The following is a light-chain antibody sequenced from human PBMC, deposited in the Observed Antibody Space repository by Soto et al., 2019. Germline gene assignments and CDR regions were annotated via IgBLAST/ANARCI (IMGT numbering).Light chain of an antibody. J-gene: IGLJ3*02. CDR1: SGDVGAYNY. Sequence: QSALTQPRSVSGSPGQSVTISCTGTSGDVGAYNYVSWYQQHPGKAPKLIIYDVSKRPSGVPDRFSGSKSANTASLTSSGLQAEDEADYYCCSYAGSYSFMFGGGTKLTV. V-gene: IGLV2-11*01. CDR2: DVS. CDR3: CSYAGSYSFM.